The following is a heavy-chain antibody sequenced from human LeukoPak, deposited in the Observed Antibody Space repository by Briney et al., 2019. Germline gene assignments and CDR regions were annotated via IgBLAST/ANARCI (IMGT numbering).Heavy chain of an antibody. Sequence: SETLSLTCTVSGGSISSHYWSWIRQPPGKGLEWIGYIYYSGSTNYNPSLKSRVTISVDTSKNQFSLKLSSVTAADTAVYYCARPVGGFAERDYYYYGMDVWGQGTTVTVSS. J-gene: IGHJ6*02. CDR2: IYYSGST. V-gene: IGHV4-59*11. D-gene: IGHD3-16*01. CDR1: GGSISSHY. CDR3: ARPVGGFAERDYYYYGMDV.